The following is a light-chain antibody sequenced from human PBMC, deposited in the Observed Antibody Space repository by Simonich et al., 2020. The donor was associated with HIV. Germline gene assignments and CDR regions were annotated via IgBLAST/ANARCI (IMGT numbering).Light chain of an antibody. V-gene: IGLV6-57*03. CDR2: EDN. J-gene: IGLJ3*02. CDR1: SGSIASNY. Sequence: NFMLTQPHSVSESPGKTVTISCTRSSGSIASNYVQWYQQRPGSAPTTVIYEDNQRPSGVPDRFSGSIDSSSNSASLTISGLMTEDEADYFCQSFVSTTWVFGGGTKLTVL. CDR3: QSFVSTTWV.